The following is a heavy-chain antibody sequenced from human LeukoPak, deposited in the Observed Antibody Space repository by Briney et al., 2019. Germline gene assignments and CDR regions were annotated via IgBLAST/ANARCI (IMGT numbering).Heavy chain of an antibody. V-gene: IGHV3-9*01. Sequence: GGSLRLSCAASGFTFDDYATHWVRQTPGKGLEWVSGISWNSGAIGYADSVKGRFTISRDNAKNSLYLQMNSLRAEDTALYYCAKDRDGYNGNFDYWGQGNLVTVSS. CDR1: GFTFDDYA. CDR2: ISWNSGAI. CDR3: AKDRDGYNGNFDY. J-gene: IGHJ4*02. D-gene: IGHD5-24*01.